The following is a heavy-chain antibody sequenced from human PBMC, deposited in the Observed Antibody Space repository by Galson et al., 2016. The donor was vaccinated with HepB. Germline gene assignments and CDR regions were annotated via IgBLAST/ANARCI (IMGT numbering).Heavy chain of an antibody. J-gene: IGHJ2*01. V-gene: IGHV4-59*01. CDR1: GSSMYNYY. CDR3: ARAENYYDRSGYSHWYFDI. Sequence: SETLSLTCTVSGSSMYNYYWSWIRQPPGKGLEWIAYAYNTENTNYNPSLKSRVTISVDMSKNQFSLTLSSVTAADTAVYYCARAENYYDRSGYSHWYFDIWGRGTLVTVS. CDR2: AYNTENT. D-gene: IGHD3-22*01.